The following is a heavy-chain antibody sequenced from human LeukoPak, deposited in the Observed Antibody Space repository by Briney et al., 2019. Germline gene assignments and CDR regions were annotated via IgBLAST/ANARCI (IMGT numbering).Heavy chain of an antibody. J-gene: IGHJ4*02. CDR1: GFTFNTHG. V-gene: IGHV3-21*01. D-gene: IGHD6-13*01. CDR3: ARADTSSWSYFDY. Sequence: GGSLRLSCATSGFTFNTHGMHWVRQAPGKGLEWVSSISPGTTDVSYADSVRGRFTVSRDNPRNSMYLQMDSLRAEDTAVYYCARADTSSWSYFDYWGQGTLVTVSS. CDR2: ISPGTTDV.